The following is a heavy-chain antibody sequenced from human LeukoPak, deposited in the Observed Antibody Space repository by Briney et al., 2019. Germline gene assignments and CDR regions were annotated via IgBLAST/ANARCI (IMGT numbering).Heavy chain of an antibody. Sequence: GGSLRLSCAASGFRFSDHYMSWVRQAPGKGLEWLSYISSSGTTTYYADSAKGRFTLSRDNAENSVSLQMDSLRAEDTAVYFCARGSDYHGSGTFDYWGQGTLVTVSS. J-gene: IGHJ4*02. CDR3: ARGSDYHGSGTFDY. CDR2: ISSSGTTT. D-gene: IGHD3-10*01. CDR1: GFRFSDHY. V-gene: IGHV3-11*04.